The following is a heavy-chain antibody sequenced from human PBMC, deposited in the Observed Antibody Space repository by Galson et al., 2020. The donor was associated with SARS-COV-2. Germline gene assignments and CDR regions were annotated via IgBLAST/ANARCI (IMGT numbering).Heavy chain of an antibody. J-gene: IGHJ4*02. Sequence: GESLKISCKGSGYSFTRHWIGWVRQMPGRGLEWMGIIYPGDSDIRLSPSFQGQVTISADRSITTAYLQWSSLKASDTAMYYCARLPSAGYPEPFDYWGQGTLVTVSS. V-gene: IGHV5-51*01. D-gene: IGHD6-19*01. CDR2: IYPGDSDI. CDR1: GYSFTRHW. CDR3: ARLPSAGYPEPFDY.